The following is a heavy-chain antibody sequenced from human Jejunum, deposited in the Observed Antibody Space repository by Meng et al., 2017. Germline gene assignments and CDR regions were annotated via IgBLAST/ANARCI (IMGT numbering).Heavy chain of an antibody. D-gene: IGHD2-15*01. CDR1: GFTFSNNW. J-gene: IGHJ4*02. CDR2: IKRDGSEK. CDR3: ARVDCSGGSCYVFDF. Sequence: GESLKISCAGSGFTFSNNWMSWVRQAPEKGLEWVANIKRDGSEKYYLDSVKGRFTISRDNAKNSVYLQINSLRAEDTAVYYCARVDCSGGSCYVFDFWGQGTLVTVSS. V-gene: IGHV3-7*01.